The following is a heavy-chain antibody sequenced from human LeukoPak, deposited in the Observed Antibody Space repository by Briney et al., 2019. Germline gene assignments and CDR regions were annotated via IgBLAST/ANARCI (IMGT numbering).Heavy chain of an antibody. CDR3: AAAEYRYRNWFDP. CDR1: GGSISSYY. Sequence: SETLSLTCTVSGGSISSYYWSWIRQPPGKGLEWIGYIYYSGSTNYNPSLKSRVTISVDTSKNQFSLKLSSVTAADTAVYYCAAAEYRYRNWFDPWGQGTLVTVSS. V-gene: IGHV4-59*08. CDR2: IYYSGST. J-gene: IGHJ5*02. D-gene: IGHD5-18*01.